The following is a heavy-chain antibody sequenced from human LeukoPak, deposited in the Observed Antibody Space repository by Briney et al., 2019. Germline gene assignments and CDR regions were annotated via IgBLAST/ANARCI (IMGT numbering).Heavy chain of an antibody. CDR2: ISPSGNRI. CDR3: ARDPDEIVGALP. Sequence: GGSLRLSCVASGFTFTDNYMSWIRQAPGKGLEWVSHISPSGNRIYYADSVRGRFTISRDDAKNSLYLQMSSPRAEDTAVYYCARDPDEIVGALPWGQGTLVTVSS. V-gene: IGHV3-11*01. CDR1: GFTFTDNY. J-gene: IGHJ5*02. D-gene: IGHD1-26*01.